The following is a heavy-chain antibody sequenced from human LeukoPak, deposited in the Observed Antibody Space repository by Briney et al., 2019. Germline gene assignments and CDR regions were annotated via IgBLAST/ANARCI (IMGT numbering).Heavy chain of an antibody. CDR1: GFTFSSSA. J-gene: IGHJ3*01. CDR2: IGGSSSSL. Sequence: GGSLRLSCAASGFTFSSSAMNWVRQAPGKGLEWVSSIGGSSSSLYYAESVKGRFTISRDNARNSLYLQMNSLRVEDTAVYYCAKEAGQDYGALDAFDVWGQGTMVTVSS. D-gene: IGHD4-17*01. V-gene: IGHV3-21*01. CDR3: AKEAGQDYGALDAFDV.